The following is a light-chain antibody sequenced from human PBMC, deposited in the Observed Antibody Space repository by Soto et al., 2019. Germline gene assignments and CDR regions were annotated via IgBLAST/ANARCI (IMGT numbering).Light chain of an antibody. Sequence: IQMPHSTATLSASVEDRITITCRASQSISSWLAWYQQKPGKVPKLLIDDASSLESGVPSRFSGSGSGTEFTLTISSLQPDDFSTYYCQQYNTYPWTFGQGTKVDIK. CDR3: QQYNTYPWT. J-gene: IGKJ1*01. CDR1: QSISSW. V-gene: IGKV1-5*01. CDR2: DAS.